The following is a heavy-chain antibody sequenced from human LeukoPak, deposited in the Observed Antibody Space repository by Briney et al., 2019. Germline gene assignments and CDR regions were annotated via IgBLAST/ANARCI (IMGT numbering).Heavy chain of an antibody. CDR3: TRGGVGYDYVWGSYRLHDY. V-gene: IGHV3-49*04. J-gene: IGHJ4*02. D-gene: IGHD3-16*02. Sequence: GGSLRLSCTASGFTFGDYAMSWVRQAPGKGLEWVGFIRSKADGGTTEYAASVKGRFTISRDDSKSIAYLQMNSLKTEDTAVYYCTRGGVGYDYVWGSYRLHDYWGQGTLVTVSS. CDR2: IRSKADGGTT. CDR1: GFTFGDYA.